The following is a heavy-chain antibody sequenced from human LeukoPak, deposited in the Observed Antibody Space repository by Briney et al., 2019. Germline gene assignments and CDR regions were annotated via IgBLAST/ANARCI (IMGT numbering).Heavy chain of an antibody. CDR2: MSMVGTT. V-gene: IGHV4-4*07. J-gene: IGHJ5*02. Sequence: SENLTLTCTVAAGSISNYYWSSIRQPAGKWLECMVLMSMVGTTNYHPSLRSGVTMSVDTSKNRCFLRLTSRTAGATAFYSFAKVTDPRYNFFDLWGQGTLVTVSS. D-gene: IGHD2-21*02. CDR3: AKVTDPRYNFFDL. CDR1: AGSISNYY.